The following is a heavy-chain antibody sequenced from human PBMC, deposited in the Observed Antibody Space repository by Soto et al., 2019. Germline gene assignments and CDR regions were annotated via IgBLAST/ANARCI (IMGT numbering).Heavy chain of an antibody. V-gene: IGHV1-2*02. Sequence: ASVKVSCKASGYSFTGYYMHWVRQAPGQGLGWMGWMNPSSGDTNFAQKFQGRVTMTRDTSISTAYMELRGLRSEDTAVYYCARDHQYYDSSGSNWFDPWGQGTLVTVSS. CDR2: MNPSSGDT. D-gene: IGHD3-22*01. J-gene: IGHJ5*02. CDR1: GYSFTGYY. CDR3: ARDHQYYDSSGSNWFDP.